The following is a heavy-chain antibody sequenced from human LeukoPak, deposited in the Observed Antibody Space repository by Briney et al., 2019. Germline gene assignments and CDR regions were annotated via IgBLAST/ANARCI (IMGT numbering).Heavy chain of an antibody. CDR2: INHSGST. CDR3: ARDLCSSTSCPVDY. J-gene: IGHJ4*02. V-gene: IGHV4-34*01. D-gene: IGHD2-2*01. Sequence: PSETLSLTCAVYGGSFSGYYWSWIRQPPGKGLEWIGEINHSGSTNYNPSLKSRVTISVDTSKNQFSLKLSSVTAADTAVYYCARDLCSSTSCPVDYWGQGTLVTVSS. CDR1: GGSFSGYY.